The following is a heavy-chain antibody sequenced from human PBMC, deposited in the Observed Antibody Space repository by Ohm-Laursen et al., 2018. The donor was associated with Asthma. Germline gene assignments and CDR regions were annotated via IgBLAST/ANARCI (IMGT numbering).Heavy chain of an antibody. V-gene: IGHV3-30*18. CDR1: GSTFSSYG. D-gene: IGHD6-19*01. CDR3: AKDRGSGWSDVDY. CDR2: ISYDGSNK. J-gene: IGHJ4*02. Sequence: SLRLSCAASGSTFSSYGMHWVRQAPGKGLEWVAVISYDGSNKYYADSVKGRFTISRDNSKNTLYLQMNSLRAEDTAVYYCAKDRGSGWSDVDYWGQGTLVTVSS.